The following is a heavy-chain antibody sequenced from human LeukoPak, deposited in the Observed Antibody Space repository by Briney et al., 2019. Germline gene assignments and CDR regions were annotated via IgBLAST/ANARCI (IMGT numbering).Heavy chain of an antibody. J-gene: IGHJ4*02. D-gene: IGHD6-19*01. CDR1: GFTFSNYY. V-gene: IGHV3-11*04. CDR2: INTIGTTI. CDR3: AKELLEQWLVLEVRYYFDY. Sequence: GGSLRLSCAASGFTFSNYYMSWIRQAPGKGLEWVSYINTIGTTIYYADSLKGRFTISRDNAKNSLSLQMDSLRAEDTAVYYCAKELLEQWLVLEVRYYFDYWGQGTLVTVSS.